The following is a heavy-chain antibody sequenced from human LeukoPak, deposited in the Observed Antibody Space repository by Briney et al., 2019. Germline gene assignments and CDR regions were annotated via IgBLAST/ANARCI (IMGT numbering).Heavy chain of an antibody. J-gene: IGHJ5*02. V-gene: IGHV4-39*01. Sequence: SETLSPTCTVSGGSITSDNYYWAWIRQPPGKGLEWIGVIHYHGSTNYNPSLKSRVAISVDTSKKQFSLNLSSVTAADTAVYYCARYSGSEGWFDPWGQGTLVIVSS. CDR1: GGSITSDNYY. CDR3: ARYSGSEGWFDP. CDR2: IHYHGST. D-gene: IGHD6-19*01.